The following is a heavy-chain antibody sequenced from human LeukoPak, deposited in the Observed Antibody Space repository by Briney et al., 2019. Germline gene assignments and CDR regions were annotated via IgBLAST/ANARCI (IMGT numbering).Heavy chain of an antibody. V-gene: IGHV5-51*01. J-gene: IGHJ5*02. D-gene: IGHD6-13*01. CDR3: ARQAIAAAGRCGFDP. Sequence: GESLKISCKGSGYSFTSYWIGWGRQMPGKGREWLGIIYPGDSDTRYSPAFQGQVTISADKSISTAYVQWSSLKASDTAMYYCARQAIAAAGRCGFDPWGQGTLVTVSS. CDR2: IYPGDSDT. CDR1: GYSFTSYW.